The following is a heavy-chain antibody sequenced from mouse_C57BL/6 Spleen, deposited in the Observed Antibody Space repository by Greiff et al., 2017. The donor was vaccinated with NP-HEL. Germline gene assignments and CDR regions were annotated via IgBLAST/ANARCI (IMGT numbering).Heavy chain of an antibody. CDR3: ARGYYGRKGFAY. Sequence: QVQLQQPGAELVKPGASVKMSCKASGYTFTSYWITWVKQWPGQGLEWIGDIYPGSGSTNYNEKFKSKATLTVDTSSSTAYMQLSSLTSEDSAVYYCARGYYGRKGFAYWGQGTLVTVSA. CDR2: IYPGSGST. D-gene: IGHD1-1*01. J-gene: IGHJ3*01. CDR1: GYTFTSYW. V-gene: IGHV1-55*01.